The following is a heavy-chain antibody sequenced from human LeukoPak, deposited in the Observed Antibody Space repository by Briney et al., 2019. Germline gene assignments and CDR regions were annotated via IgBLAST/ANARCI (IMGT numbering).Heavy chain of an antibody. Sequence: SETLSLTCTVSGGSISSYYWSWIRQPPGKGLEWIGYIYYSGSTNYNPSLKSRVTISVDTSKNQFSLKLSSVTAADTAVYYCAREDSSGYYDYWGQGTLVTVSS. V-gene: IGHV4-59*01. D-gene: IGHD3-22*01. CDR1: GGSISSYY. CDR2: IYYSGST. J-gene: IGHJ4*02. CDR3: AREDSSGYYDY.